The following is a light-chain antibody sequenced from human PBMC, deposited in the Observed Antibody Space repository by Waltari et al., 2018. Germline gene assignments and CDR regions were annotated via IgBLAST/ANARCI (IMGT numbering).Light chain of an antibody. Sequence: EIVLTQSPATLSLSPGERATLSCRASQSVSSYLACYQQKPGQAPRLLIYDASNRATGIPARFSGSGSATDFTLTISSLEPEDFAVYYCQQRSNWPLITFGQGTRLEIK. CDR1: QSVSSY. CDR3: QQRSNWPLIT. V-gene: IGKV3-11*01. J-gene: IGKJ5*01. CDR2: DAS.